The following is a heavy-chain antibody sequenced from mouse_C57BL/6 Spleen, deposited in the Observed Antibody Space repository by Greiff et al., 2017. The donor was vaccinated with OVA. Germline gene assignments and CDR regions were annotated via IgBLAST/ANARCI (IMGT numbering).Heavy chain of an antibody. J-gene: IGHJ3*01. CDR2: IDPSDSYT. Sequence: QVQLQQPGAELVMPGASVKLSCKASGYTFTSYWMHWVKQRPGQGLEWIGEIDPSDSYTNYNQKFKGKSTLTVDKSSSTAYMQRSSLTSEDSAVFDGARGGYDYEGRPAWFAYWGKGTLVTVSA. V-gene: IGHV1-69*01. CDR1: GYTFTSYW. D-gene: IGHD2-4*01. CDR3: ARGGYDYEGRPAWFAY.